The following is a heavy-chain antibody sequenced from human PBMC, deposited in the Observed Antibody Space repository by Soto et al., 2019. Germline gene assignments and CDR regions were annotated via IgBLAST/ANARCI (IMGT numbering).Heavy chain of an antibody. J-gene: IGHJ4*02. D-gene: IGHD3-10*01. CDR2: IYYSGST. V-gene: IGHV4-31*03. CDR3: AREDIVRGVMFDY. Sequence: QVQLQESGPGLVKPSQTLSLTCTVSGGSISSGGYYWSWIRQHPGKGLEWIGYIYYSGSTYYNPSLKMRVNISVETSKNQFSRKLRSVTAADTAVDYCAREDIVRGVMFDYWGQGTLVTVSS. CDR1: GGSISSGGYY.